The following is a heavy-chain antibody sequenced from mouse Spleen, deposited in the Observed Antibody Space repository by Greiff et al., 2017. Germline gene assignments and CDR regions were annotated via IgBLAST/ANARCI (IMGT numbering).Heavy chain of an antibody. Sequence: EVKLQESGPGLVKPSQSLSLTCSVTGYSITSGYYWNWIRQFPGNKLEWMGYISYDGSNNYNPSLKNRISITRDTSKNQFFLKLNSVTTEDTATYYCARDRPYYGNYAMDYWGQGTSVTVSS. CDR3: ARDRPYYGNYAMDY. J-gene: IGHJ4*01. D-gene: IGHD2-10*01. CDR1: GYSITSGYY. CDR2: ISYDGSN. V-gene: IGHV3-6*01.